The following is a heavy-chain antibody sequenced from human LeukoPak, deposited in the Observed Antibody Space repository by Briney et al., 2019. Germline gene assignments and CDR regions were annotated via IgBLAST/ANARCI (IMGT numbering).Heavy chain of an antibody. CDR1: GVTFSSYS. D-gene: IGHD1-14*01. Sequence: GGSLRLSCAPSGVTFSSYSMNWVRQAPGKGLVWVSHINTDGTATTYADSVKGRFTISRDNAKNTLYLQMNSLRAEDTAVYYCVRDSNLSFDYWGQGALVTVSS. CDR3: VRDSNLSFDY. J-gene: IGHJ4*02. CDR2: INTDGTAT. V-gene: IGHV3-74*01.